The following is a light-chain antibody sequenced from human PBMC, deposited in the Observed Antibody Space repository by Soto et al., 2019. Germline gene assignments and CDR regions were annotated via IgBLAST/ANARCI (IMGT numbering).Light chain of an antibody. CDR2: DAS. J-gene: IGKJ4*01. V-gene: IGKV3-11*01. CDR3: EQRRYWPLT. CDR1: QSVNSY. Sequence: EKVLAQSACTLSLSQGKRAALSCRASQSVNSYLAWYQQKPGQAPRLLIYDASNRATGIPARFSGSGSGTDFTLTICSLEPEDFAVYFCEQRRYWPLTFGGGTKVDIK.